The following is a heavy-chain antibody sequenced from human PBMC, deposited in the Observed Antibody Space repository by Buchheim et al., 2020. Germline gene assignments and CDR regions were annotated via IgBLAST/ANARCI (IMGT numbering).Heavy chain of an antibody. Sequence: QVQLVESGGGVVQPGRSLRLSCAASGFTFSSYGMHWVRQAPGKGLEWVAVISYDGSNKYYADSVKGRFTISRDNSKNQLYLQMNSLRAEDTAVYYCAKQEREWCMLFWGQGAL. CDR3: AKQEREWCMLF. V-gene: IGHV3-30*18. CDR2: ISYDGSNK. J-gene: IGHJ4*02. CDR1: GFTFSSYG. D-gene: IGHD2-8*01.